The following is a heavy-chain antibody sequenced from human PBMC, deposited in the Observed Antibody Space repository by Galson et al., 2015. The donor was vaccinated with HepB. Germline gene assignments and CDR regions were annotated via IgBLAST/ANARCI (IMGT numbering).Heavy chain of an antibody. CDR3: ARGGSVVVAPLQAFDI. CDR2: IIPIFGTA. J-gene: IGHJ3*02. V-gene: IGHV1-69*13. CDR1: GGTFSSYA. Sequence: SVKVSCKASGGTFSSYAISWVRQAPGQGLEWMGGIIPIFGTANYAQKFQGRVTITADESTSTAYMELSSLRSEDTAVYYCARGGSVVVAPLQAFDIWGQGTMVTVSS. D-gene: IGHD3-22*01.